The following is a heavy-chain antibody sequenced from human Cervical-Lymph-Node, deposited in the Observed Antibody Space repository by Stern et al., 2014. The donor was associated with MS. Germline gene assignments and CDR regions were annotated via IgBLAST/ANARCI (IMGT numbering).Heavy chain of an antibody. CDR2: VDHSGST. V-gene: IGHV4-34*01. CDR3: ARGGVGGYDYLDF. D-gene: IGHD5-12*01. Sequence: QLQLQEWGAELLKPSETLSLTCAVYGGSFSGYYWTWIRQPPGKGLEWVGDVDHSGSTIYNPSLKRGITISPATSKNHFSLRLNCVAAADTALYYCARGGVGGYDYLDFWGQGTLVTVSS. J-gene: IGHJ4*02. CDR1: GGSFSGYY.